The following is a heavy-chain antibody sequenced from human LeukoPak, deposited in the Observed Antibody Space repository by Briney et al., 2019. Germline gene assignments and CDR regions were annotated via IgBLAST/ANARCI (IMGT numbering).Heavy chain of an antibody. CDR1: GFTFSSYT. D-gene: IGHD2-2*01. CDR2: IGTSSTTV. J-gene: IGHJ4*02. CDR3: AKDVPAAYFDY. Sequence: GGSLRLSCAASGFTFSSYTMNWVRQPPGKGLEWVSNIGTSSTTVYYADSVKGRFTISRDNAKNSLYLQMNSLRAEDTAVYYCAKDVPAAYFDYWGQGTLVTVSS. V-gene: IGHV3-48*01.